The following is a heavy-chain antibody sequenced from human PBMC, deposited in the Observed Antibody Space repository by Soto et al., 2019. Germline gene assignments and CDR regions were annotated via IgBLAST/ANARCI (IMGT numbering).Heavy chain of an antibody. CDR2: ISGSGGST. J-gene: IGHJ4*02. Sequence: GGSLRLSCAASGFTFSSYAMSWVRQAPGKGLEWVSAISGSGGSTYYADSVKGRFTISRDNSKNTLYLQMNSLRAEDTAVYYCAKIMNSYKGVVVIAMNIDYWGQGTLVTVSS. CDR1: GFTFSSYA. D-gene: IGHD2-21*01. V-gene: IGHV3-23*01. CDR3: AKIMNSYKGVVVIAMNIDY.